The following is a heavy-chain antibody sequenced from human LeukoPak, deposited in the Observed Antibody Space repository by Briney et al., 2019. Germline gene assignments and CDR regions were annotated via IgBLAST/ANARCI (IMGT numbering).Heavy chain of an antibody. Sequence: SETLSLTCTVSGGSISSYYWSWIRQPPGKGLEWIGYIYYSGSTNYNPSLKSRVTISVDTSKNQFSLKLSSVTAADTAVYYCARLRAVTRNSFLYYYYYYMDVWGKGTTVTVSS. CDR1: GGSISSYY. V-gene: IGHV4-59*01. J-gene: IGHJ6*03. D-gene: IGHD4-17*01. CDR3: ARLRAVTRNSFLYYYYYYMDV. CDR2: IYYSGST.